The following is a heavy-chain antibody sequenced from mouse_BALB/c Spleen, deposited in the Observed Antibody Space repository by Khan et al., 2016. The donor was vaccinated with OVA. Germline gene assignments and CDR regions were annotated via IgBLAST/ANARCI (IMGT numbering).Heavy chain of an antibody. V-gene: IGHV1-80*01. CDR3: ARSGYDFFAY. Sequence: QVQLQQSGAELVRPGSSVKISCKTSGYAFSNYWMNWVKQRPGQGLEWIGQIYPGDGDTNYNGEFTSKATLTADKSSNTAYMHLSSLTAEDYAVYFCARSGYDFFAYWGQGTLVTVSA. CDR1: GYAFSNYW. D-gene: IGHD2-14*01. J-gene: IGHJ3*01. CDR2: IYPGDGDT.